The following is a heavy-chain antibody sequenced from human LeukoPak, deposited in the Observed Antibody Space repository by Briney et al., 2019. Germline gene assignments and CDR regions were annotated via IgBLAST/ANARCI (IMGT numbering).Heavy chain of an antibody. V-gene: IGHV4-31*03. J-gene: IGHJ5*02. CDR1: GGSISSGGYY. D-gene: IGHD2-2*01. CDR3: ARRLTQYDCFDP. Sequence: SETLSLTCTVSGGSISSGGYYWSWIRQHPGKGLEWIGYIYYSGSTYYNPSLKSRVTISVDTSKNQFSLKLSSVTPEDTAVYYCARRLTQYDCFDPWGQGILVTVSS. CDR2: IYYSGST.